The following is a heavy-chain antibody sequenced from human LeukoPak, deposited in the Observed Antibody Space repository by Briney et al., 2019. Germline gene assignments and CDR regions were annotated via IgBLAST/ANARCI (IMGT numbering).Heavy chain of an antibody. D-gene: IGHD3-3*01. CDR2: ISGSGGST. V-gene: IGHV3-23*01. Sequence: GGSLRLSCAASGFTFSSYAMSWVRQAPGKGLEWVSAISGSGGSTNYADSVKGRFTISRDNSKNTLYLQMNSLRAEDTAVYYCANGFWSGLFDYWGQGTLVTVSS. CDR3: ANGFWSGLFDY. CDR1: GFTFSSYA. J-gene: IGHJ4*02.